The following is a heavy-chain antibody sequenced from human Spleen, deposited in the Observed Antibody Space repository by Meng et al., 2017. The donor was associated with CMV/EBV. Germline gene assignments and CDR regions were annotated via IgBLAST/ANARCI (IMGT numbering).Heavy chain of an antibody. J-gene: IGHJ4*02. CDR3: ARALAGVDY. CDR2: IYYSGST. Sequence: GQLQQWGSGLLKPWELLSLTCAVYGGSFSGYYWSWTRQPPGKGLEWIGYIYYSGSTYYNPSLKSRVTISVDTSKNQFSLKLSSVTAADTAVYYCARALAGVDYWGQGTLVTVSS. D-gene: IGHD6-13*01. V-gene: IGHV4-34*01. CDR1: GGSFSGYY.